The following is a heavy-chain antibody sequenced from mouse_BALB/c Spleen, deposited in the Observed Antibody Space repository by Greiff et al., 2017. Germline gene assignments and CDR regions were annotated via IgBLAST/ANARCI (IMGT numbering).Heavy chain of an antibody. CDR2: IRSKSNNYAT. V-gene: IGHV10-1*02. J-gene: IGHJ3*01. Sequence: EVKLVESGGGLVQPKGSLKLSCAASGFTFNTYAMNWVRQAPGKGLEWVARIRSKSNNYATYYADSVKDRFTISRDDSQSMLYLQMNNLKTEDTAMYYCVRQGAWCAYWGQGTLVTVSA. CDR1: GFTFNTYA. CDR3: VRQGAWCAY.